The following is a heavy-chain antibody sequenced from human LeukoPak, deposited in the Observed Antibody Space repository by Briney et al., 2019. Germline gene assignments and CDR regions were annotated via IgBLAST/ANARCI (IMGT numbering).Heavy chain of an antibody. D-gene: IGHD2-2*03. CDR1: GFTFSNYG. J-gene: IGHJ4*02. Sequence: PGRSLRLSCAASGFTFSNYGMHWVRQAPGKGLEWVAVIWYDGSNMYYADSVKGRFTISRDNAKNSLYLQMNSLRAEDTAVYYCARWIRWGQGTLVTVSS. V-gene: IGHV3-33*01. CDR3: ARWIR. CDR2: IWYDGSNM.